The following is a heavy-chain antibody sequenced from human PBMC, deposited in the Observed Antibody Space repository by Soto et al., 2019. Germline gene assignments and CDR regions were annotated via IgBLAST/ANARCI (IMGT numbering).Heavy chain of an antibody. CDR3: ATGPRTGSGGYYYYYYGMDV. D-gene: IGHD3-10*01. CDR1: GYTLTELS. Sequence: ASVKVSCKVSGYTLTELSMHWVRQAPGKGLEWMGGFDPEDGETIYAQKFQGRVTMTEDTSTDTAYMELSSLRSEDTAVYYCATGPRTGSGGYYYYYYGMDVWGQGTTVTVSS. V-gene: IGHV1-24*01. CDR2: FDPEDGET. J-gene: IGHJ6*02.